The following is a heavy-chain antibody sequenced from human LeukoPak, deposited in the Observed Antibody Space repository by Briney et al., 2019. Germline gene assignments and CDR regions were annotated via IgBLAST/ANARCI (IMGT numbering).Heavy chain of an antibody. CDR1: GGTFSSYA. D-gene: IGHD2-2*01. J-gene: IGHJ6*04. Sequence: ASVKVSCKASGGTFSSYAISWVRQAPGQGLEWMGGIIPTFGTANYAQKFQGRVTITADESTSTAYMELSSLRSEDTAVYYCAKTDCSSTSCPKSPFYYGMDVWGKGTTVTVSS. CDR3: AKTDCSSTSCPKSPFYYGMDV. V-gene: IGHV1-69*13. CDR2: IIPTFGTA.